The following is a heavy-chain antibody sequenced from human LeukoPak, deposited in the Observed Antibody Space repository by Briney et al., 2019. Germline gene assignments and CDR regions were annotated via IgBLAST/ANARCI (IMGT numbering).Heavy chain of an antibody. V-gene: IGHV4-59*01. J-gene: IGHJ4*02. CDR1: GVSISNYY. Sequence: SETLSLTCAVSGVSISNYYLSWIRQPPGKGLEWIGYIYYSGSTNYNPSLKSRVTISVDTSKNQFSLKLSSVTAADTAVYYCAREIPYYDILTGYYRGYYFDYWGQGTLVTVSS. CDR2: IYYSGST. D-gene: IGHD3-9*01. CDR3: AREIPYYDILTGYYRGYYFDY.